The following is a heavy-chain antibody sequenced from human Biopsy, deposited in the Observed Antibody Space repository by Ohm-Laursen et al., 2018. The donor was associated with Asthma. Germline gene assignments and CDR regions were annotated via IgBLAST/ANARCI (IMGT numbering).Heavy chain of an antibody. D-gene: IGHD3-22*01. Sequence: SLRLSCAASGFAVSRDYMFWVRQAPGKGLEWVSVIYSGGTSHTADSVRGRFTISRDYAKNSVFLHMDSLRPEDTAFYYCAKVRSDWVITESFDYWGQGVLVTVSS. CDR2: IYSGGTS. V-gene: IGHV3-53*05. J-gene: IGHJ4*02. CDR1: GFAVSRDY. CDR3: AKVRSDWVITESFDY.